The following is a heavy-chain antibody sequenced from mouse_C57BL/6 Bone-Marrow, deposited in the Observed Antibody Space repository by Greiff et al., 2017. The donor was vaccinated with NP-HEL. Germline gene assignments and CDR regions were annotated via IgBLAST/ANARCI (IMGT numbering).Heavy chain of an antibody. CDR2: IYPRSGNT. CDR1: GYTFTSYG. V-gene: IGHV1-81*01. Sequence: QVQLQQSGAELARPGASVKLSCKASGYTFTSYGISWVKQRTGQGLEWIGEIYPRSGNTYYNEKFKGKATLTADKSSSTAYMELRSLTSEDSAVYFCARFTGYCAYWGQGTLVTVSA. CDR3: ARFTGYCAY. D-gene: IGHD2-3*01. J-gene: IGHJ3*01.